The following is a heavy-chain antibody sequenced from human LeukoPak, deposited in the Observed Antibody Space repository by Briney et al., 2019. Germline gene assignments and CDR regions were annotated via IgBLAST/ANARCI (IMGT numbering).Heavy chain of an antibody. CDR1: GFTFSSYG. J-gene: IGHJ6*03. D-gene: IGHD2/OR15-2a*01. CDR2: ISGSSSTIYISSSSSTT. CDR3: ASGFFYYYYMDV. V-gene: IGHV3-48*04. Sequence: PGGSLRLSCAASGFTFSSYGMHWVRQAPGKGLEWVSYISGSSSTIYISSSSSTTYYADSVKGRFTISRDNAKKTLCLQMNSLRAEDTAVYYCASGFFYYYYMDVWGKGTTVTISS.